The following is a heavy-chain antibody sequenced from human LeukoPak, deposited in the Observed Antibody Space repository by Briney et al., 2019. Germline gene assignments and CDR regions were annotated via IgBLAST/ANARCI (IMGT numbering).Heavy chain of an antibody. CDR3: AKGQYSGYDSQPDC. CDR1: GFTFGDYA. V-gene: IGHV3-9*01. J-gene: IGHJ4*02. CDR2: ISWSGGGI. D-gene: IGHD5-12*01. Sequence: PGRSLRLSCAASGFTFGDYAMHWVRQAPGKGLQWVSGISWSGGGIGYADSVKGRFTISRDNAKNSLYLQMNSLRPEDTAFYYCAKGQYSGYDSQPDCWGKGALVTVSS.